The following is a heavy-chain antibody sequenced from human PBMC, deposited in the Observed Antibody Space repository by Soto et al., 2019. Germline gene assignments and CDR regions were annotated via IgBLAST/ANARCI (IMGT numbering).Heavy chain of an antibody. V-gene: IGHV1-69*01. CDR2: IIPILGTA. CDR3: ARSPRYCSSTSCYLTPDY. D-gene: IGHD2-2*01. Sequence: QVQLVQSGAEVKKPGSSVKVSCKASGGTFSSYAISWVRQAPGQGLEWMGGIIPILGTANYAQKFQGRVTITADESTSTADVELSSVRSEDTAVYYCARSPRYCSSTSCYLTPDYWGQGTVVTVSS. CDR1: GGTFSSYA. J-gene: IGHJ4*02.